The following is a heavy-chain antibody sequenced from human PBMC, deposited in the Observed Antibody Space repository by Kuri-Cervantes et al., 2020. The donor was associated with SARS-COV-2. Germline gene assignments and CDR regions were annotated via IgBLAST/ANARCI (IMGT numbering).Heavy chain of an antibody. CDR1: GFAFSSHA. Sequence: GESLKISCAASGFAFSSHAKSWVRQTPEKGLEWVSAIRSGGASTSYADSVMGRFSISRDDSKNTLYLQMNGLRVEDTAVYFCARDRGAFGGWFDPWGQGTLVTVSS. D-gene: IGHD3-16*01. J-gene: IGHJ5*02. V-gene: IGHV3-23*01. CDR3: ARDRGAFGGWFDP. CDR2: IRSGGAST.